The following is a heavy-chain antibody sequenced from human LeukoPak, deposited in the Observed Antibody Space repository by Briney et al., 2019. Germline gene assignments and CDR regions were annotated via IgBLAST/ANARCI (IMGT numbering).Heavy chain of an antibody. CDR2: ISSSSSYI. D-gene: IGHD6-13*01. V-gene: IGHV3-21*04. J-gene: IGHJ4*02. CDR3: ARTPSTSETAAGSFDY. Sequence: GGALRLSCAASGFTFSSYSMNWVRQAPGKGLEGVSSISSSSSYIYYADSLKGRFTISRDKAKNSLYLQMNSLRAEDTALYYCARTPSTSETAAGSFDYWGQGTLVTVSS. CDR1: GFTFSSYS.